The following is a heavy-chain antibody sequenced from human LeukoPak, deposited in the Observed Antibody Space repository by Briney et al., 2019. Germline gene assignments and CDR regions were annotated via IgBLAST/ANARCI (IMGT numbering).Heavy chain of an antibody. V-gene: IGHV1-69*04. CDR3: TRAHSGYHYYYGMDV. CDR1: GGTFSSYA. Sequence: SVKVSCKASGGTFSSYAISWVRQAPGQGLEWMGRIIPILGIANYAQKFQGRVTMTRNTSISTAYMELSSVRSEDTAVYYCTRAHSGYHYYYGMDVWGQGTTVTVSS. CDR2: IIPILGIA. J-gene: IGHJ6*02. D-gene: IGHD5-12*01.